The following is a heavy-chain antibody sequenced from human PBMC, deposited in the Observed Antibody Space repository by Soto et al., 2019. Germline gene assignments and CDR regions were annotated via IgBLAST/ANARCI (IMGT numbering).Heavy chain of an antibody. D-gene: IGHD3-22*01. V-gene: IGHV3-30*01. Sequence: DSVKGRFTISRDNSKNTLYLQMNSLRAEDTAVYYCARDRTPKYYYDSSGYSYYYYGIDVWGQGTTVPVSS. J-gene: IGHJ6*02. CDR3: ARDRTPKYYYDSSGYSYYYYGIDV.